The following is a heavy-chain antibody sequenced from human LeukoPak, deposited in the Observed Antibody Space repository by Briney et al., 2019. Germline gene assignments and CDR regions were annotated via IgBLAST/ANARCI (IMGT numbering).Heavy chain of an antibody. CDR1: GFSFSSSW. D-gene: IGHD2-15*01. V-gene: IGHV3-23*01. J-gene: IGHJ4*02. CDR3: AKSGLNRFDY. Sequence: GGSLRLSCAASGFSFSSSWMTWVRQAPGKGLEWVSTFSGSGGSTHYADSVKGRFTISRENSKNTLYLQMNSLRAEDTAVYYCAKSGLNRFDYWGQGTLVTVSS. CDR2: FSGSGGST.